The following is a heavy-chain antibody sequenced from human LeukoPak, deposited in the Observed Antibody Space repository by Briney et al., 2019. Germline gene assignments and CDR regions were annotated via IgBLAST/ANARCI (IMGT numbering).Heavy chain of an antibody. CDR1: GFTFRSSW. CDR3: TTECDHGGKDY. J-gene: IGHJ4*02. Sequence: GGSLRLSCAASGFTFRSSWMHWVRQAPGKGLVWVSRINPDGSTTNYADSVKGRFTISRDNAKNTLNLQMNSLRDEDTAVYYCTTECDHGGKDYWGQGTLVTVSS. CDR2: INPDGSTT. V-gene: IGHV3-74*01. D-gene: IGHD4-23*01.